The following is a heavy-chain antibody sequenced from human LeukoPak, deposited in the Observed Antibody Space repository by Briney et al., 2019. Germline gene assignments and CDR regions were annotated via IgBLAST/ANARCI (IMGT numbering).Heavy chain of an antibody. D-gene: IGHD1-1*01. CDR2: IIPILGIA. Sequence: HRASVKVSCKASGGTFSSYAISWVRQAPGQGLEWMGRIIPILGIANYAQKFQGGVTITADKSTSTAYMELSSLRSEDTAVYYCATKTALGFDPWGQGTLVTVSS. V-gene: IGHV1-69*04. CDR3: ATKTALGFDP. J-gene: IGHJ5*02. CDR1: GGTFSSYA.